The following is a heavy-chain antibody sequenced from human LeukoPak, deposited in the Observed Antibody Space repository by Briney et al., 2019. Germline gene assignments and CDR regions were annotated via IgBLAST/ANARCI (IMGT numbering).Heavy chain of an antibody. CDR2: IKQDGSEK. Sequence: GGSLRLSCAASGFTFSSYWMSWVRQAAGKGLEWVANIKQDGSEKYYVDSVKGRFTISRDNAKNSLYLQMNSLRAEDTAVYYCARELRDYVWGSYRFIRQDWFDPWGQGTLVTVSS. V-gene: IGHV3-7*03. CDR1: GFTFSSYW. D-gene: IGHD3-16*02. CDR3: ARELRDYVWGSYRFIRQDWFDP. J-gene: IGHJ5*02.